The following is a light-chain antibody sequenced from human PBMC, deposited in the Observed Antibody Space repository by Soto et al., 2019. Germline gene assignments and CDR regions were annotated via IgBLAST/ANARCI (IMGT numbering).Light chain of an antibody. CDR3: SSYTSSSTYV. V-gene: IGLV2-14*01. Sequence: QSALTQPASVSGSPGQSITISCTGTSGDVGGYNYVSWYQQYPGKAPKLIIYDVSNRPSGVSNRFSGSKSGNTASLTISGLQAEDEADYYCSSYTSSSTYVFGTGTKVTVL. J-gene: IGLJ1*01. CDR1: SGDVGGYNY. CDR2: DVS.